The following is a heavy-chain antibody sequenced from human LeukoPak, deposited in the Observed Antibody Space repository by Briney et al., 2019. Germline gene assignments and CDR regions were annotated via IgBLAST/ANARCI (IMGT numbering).Heavy chain of an antibody. D-gene: IGHD6-13*01. V-gene: IGHV1-69*04. Sequence: ASVKVSCKASGGTFSSYAISWVRQAPGQGLEWMGRIIPILGIANYAQKFQGRVTITADKTTSTAYMELSSLRSEDTAVYYCARGFVAAAGKDWGQGTLVTVSS. CDR2: IIPILGIA. CDR1: GGTFSSYA. J-gene: IGHJ4*02. CDR3: ARGFVAAAGKD.